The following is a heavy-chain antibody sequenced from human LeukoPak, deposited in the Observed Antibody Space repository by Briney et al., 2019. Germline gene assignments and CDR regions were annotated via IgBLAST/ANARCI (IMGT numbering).Heavy chain of an antibody. D-gene: IGHD3-16*01. CDR2: IKQDGSEK. CDR1: GFTLRSYW. V-gene: IGHV3-7*01. Sequence: GGSLRLSCVASGFTLRSYWMSWVRQPPGKGPEWVANIKQDGSEKYYVDSVRGRFTISRDNAKNSVFLQMTSLRAEDTAVYYCARDGAPFDSWGQGTLVTVSS. CDR3: ARDGAPFDS. J-gene: IGHJ4*02.